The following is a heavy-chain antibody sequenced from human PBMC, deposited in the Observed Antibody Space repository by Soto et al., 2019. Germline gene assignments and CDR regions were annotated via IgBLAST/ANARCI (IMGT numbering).Heavy chain of an antibody. CDR1: GGSISSYY. CDR3: ARHSEEIRAVVVAADTGGIDY. D-gene: IGHD2-15*01. J-gene: IGHJ4*02. CDR2: IYYSGST. Sequence: PSETLSLTCTVSGGSISSYYWSWIRQPPGKGLEWIGYIYYSGSTNYNPSLKGRVTISVDTSKNQFSLKLSSVTAADTAVYYCARHSEEIRAVVVAADTGGIDYWGQGTLVTVS. V-gene: IGHV4-59*08.